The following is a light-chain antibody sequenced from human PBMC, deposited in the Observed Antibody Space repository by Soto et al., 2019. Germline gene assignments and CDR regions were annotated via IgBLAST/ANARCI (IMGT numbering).Light chain of an antibody. V-gene: IGKV3-11*01. Sequence: EIVLTQSPATLSLSPGEIATLSCRASQSVSSYLAWYQQKPGQAPRLLIYDASNSATGIPARFSGSGSGTDFTLTNSSLEPEDFAVYYCQHRSNWRPTFGQRTKVDIK. CDR2: DAS. CDR3: QHRSNWRPT. J-gene: IGKJ1*01. CDR1: QSVSSY.